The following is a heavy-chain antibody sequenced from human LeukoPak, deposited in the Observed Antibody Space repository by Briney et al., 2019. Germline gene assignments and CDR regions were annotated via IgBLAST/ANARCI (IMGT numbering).Heavy chain of an antibody. Sequence: GGSLRLSCAASGFTFSSYGMHWVRQAPGKGLEWVAVISYDGSNKYYADSVKGRFTISRDNSKNTLYLQMNSLRAEDTAVYYCAKGPSDMDVWGKGTTVTVSS. CDR3: AKGPSDMDV. J-gene: IGHJ6*04. CDR1: GFTFSSYG. V-gene: IGHV3-30*18. CDR2: ISYDGSNK.